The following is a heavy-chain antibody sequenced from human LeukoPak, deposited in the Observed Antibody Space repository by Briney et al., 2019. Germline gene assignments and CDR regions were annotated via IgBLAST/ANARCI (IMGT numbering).Heavy chain of an antibody. V-gene: IGHV4-38-2*01. CDR2: SYHSGST. Sequence: ASETLSLTCAVSGYSISSGYYWGWIRQPPGKGLEWIGSSYHSGSTYYNPSLKSRVTISVDTSKNQFSLKLSSVTAADTAVYYCARWTGTTDAFDIWGQGTMVTVSS. CDR1: GYSISSGYY. D-gene: IGHD1-7*01. CDR3: ARWTGTTDAFDI. J-gene: IGHJ3*02.